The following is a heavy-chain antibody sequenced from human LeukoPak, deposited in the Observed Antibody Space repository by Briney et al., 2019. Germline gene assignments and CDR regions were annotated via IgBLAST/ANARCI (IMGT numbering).Heavy chain of an antibody. CDR3: ARGLWLGPPEY. D-gene: IGHD5-12*01. Sequence: ASVKVSLKASGYAFTSYDINWRRQATGQGLGWMGWMNPNSGNTGYAQKFQGRVTITRNTSISKAYMELSSLRSEDTAVYYCARGLWLGPPEYWGQGTLVTVSS. V-gene: IGHV1-8*03. CDR2: MNPNSGNT. J-gene: IGHJ4*02. CDR1: GYAFTSYD.